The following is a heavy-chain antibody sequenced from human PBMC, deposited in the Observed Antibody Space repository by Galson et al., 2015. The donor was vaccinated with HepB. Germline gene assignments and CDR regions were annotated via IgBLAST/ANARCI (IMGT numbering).Heavy chain of an antibody. Sequence: SLRLSCAASGFTFSSCSMNWVRQAPGKGLEWVSSISSSSSYIYYADSVKGRFTISRDNAKNSLYLQMNSLRAEDTAVYYCARDPYDYGDDYGMDVWGQGTTVTVSS. CDR3: ARDPYDYGDDYGMDV. D-gene: IGHD4-17*01. CDR2: ISSSSSYI. J-gene: IGHJ6*02. V-gene: IGHV3-21*01. CDR1: GFTFSSCS.